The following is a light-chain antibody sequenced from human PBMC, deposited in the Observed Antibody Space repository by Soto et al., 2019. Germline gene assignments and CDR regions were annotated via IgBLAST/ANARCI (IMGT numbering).Light chain of an antibody. Sequence: EIVLTQSPGTLSLSPGERATLSCRASQSVSSSYLAWYQQKPGQAPRLLIYGASNRATGIPDRFSGSGSGTDFTLTISRLEPEDFAVYYCQQYGSSGTFGQGTKADIK. CDR2: GAS. CDR1: QSVSSSY. J-gene: IGKJ1*01. V-gene: IGKV3-20*01. CDR3: QQYGSSGT.